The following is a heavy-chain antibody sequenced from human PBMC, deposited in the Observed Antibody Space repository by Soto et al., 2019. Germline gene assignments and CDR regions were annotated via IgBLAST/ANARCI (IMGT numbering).Heavy chain of an antibody. J-gene: IGHJ6*02. CDR3: ARIKLVEWFFIDVDVYDMDV. CDR1: GSSPSVYA. CDR2: ISGDSRTI. Sequence: GGSLRLSCLPSGSSPSVYAVKCVRPAPGDGMGWVAFISGDSRTIYYADSVEGRFTVSRDNARNSVSLQMDSLRDEDAAVYYCARIKLVEWFFIDVDVYDMDVWGQGTPVTVSS. D-gene: IGHD3-3*01. V-gene: IGHV3-48*02.